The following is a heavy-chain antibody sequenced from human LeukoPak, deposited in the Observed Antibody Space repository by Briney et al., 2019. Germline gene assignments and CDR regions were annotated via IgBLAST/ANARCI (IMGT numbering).Heavy chain of an antibody. CDR3: ARGGQYYGSGSYPIYYFDY. CDR2: IIPIFGTA. V-gene: IGHV1-69*05. J-gene: IGHJ4*02. CDR1: GGTFSSYA. D-gene: IGHD3-10*01. Sequence: SVNVSCKASGGTFSSYAISWVRQAPGQGLEWMGGIIPIFGTANYAQKFQGRVTITTDESTSTAYMELSSLRSDDTAVYYCARGGQYYGSGSYPIYYFDYWAREPWSPSPQ.